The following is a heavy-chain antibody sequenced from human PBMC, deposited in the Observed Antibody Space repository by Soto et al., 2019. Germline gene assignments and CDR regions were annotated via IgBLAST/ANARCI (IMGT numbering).Heavy chain of an antibody. CDR1: DDSITSGAYY. CDR2: IQYRGST. D-gene: IGHD3-10*01. CDR3: AGMFWFGDLLFAY. Sequence: HLQLQESGPGLVKPSETLSLTCTVSDDSITSGAYYWGLIRQPPGKGLQWIGSIQYRGSTYSNPSLKSRVTMSLDTSTTQFSPRLTSVTAADTAGYFCAGMFWFGDLLFAYWGQGTLVTVSS. J-gene: IGHJ4*02. V-gene: IGHV4-39*01.